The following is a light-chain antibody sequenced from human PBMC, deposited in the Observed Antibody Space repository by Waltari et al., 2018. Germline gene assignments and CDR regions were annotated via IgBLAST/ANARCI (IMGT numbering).Light chain of an antibody. V-gene: IGKV1-39*01. J-gene: IGKJ2*01. CDR1: QDISNY. CDR2: VAS. CDR3: LQGYYYHT. Sequence: DIQMTQSPSSLSASVGDSVTITCRASQDISNYLRWYQKKPGKAPKLLIYVASSLQSGVPSRFSGSGSGTDFTLTISSLQPEDFATYYCLQGYYYHTFGQGTKLEVK.